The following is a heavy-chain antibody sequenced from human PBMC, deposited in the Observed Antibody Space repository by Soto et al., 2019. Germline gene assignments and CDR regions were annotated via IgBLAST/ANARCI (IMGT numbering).Heavy chain of an antibody. D-gene: IGHD6-13*01. Sequence: SGTLSLTCAVSGGSISSGGYSWTWIRQPPGKGLEWIGYMYHSGSTYYNPSLKSRVTISIDRSKTQFSLKPSSVPAADTAGYYGAGRNNSSFDYGGQGTLVTVS. V-gene: IGHV4-30-2*01. CDR3: AGRNNSSFDY. CDR2: MYHSGST. J-gene: IGHJ4*02. CDR1: GGSISSGGYS.